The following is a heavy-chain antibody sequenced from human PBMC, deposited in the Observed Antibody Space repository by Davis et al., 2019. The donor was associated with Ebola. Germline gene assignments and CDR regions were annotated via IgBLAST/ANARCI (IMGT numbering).Heavy chain of an antibody. Sequence: AASVKVSCKASGYTFTSYYMHWVRQAPGQGLEWMGIINPSGGSTSYAQKFQGRVTMTRDTSTSTVYMELSSLRSEDTAVYYCARVGGYSYGHGGYYYYGMDVWGQGTTVTVSS. D-gene: IGHD5-18*01. CDR2: INPSGGST. CDR1: GYTFTSYY. V-gene: IGHV1-46*01. J-gene: IGHJ6*02. CDR3: ARVGGYSYGHGGYYYYGMDV.